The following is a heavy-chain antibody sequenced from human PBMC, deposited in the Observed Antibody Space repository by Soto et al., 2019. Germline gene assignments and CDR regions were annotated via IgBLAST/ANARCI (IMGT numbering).Heavy chain of an antibody. D-gene: IGHD3-22*01. J-gene: IGHJ5*02. CDR1: EFTFSKYW. CDR3: ARDYYYDTRSSSVNWFDP. V-gene: IGHV3-74*01. CDR2: INMDVTKT. Sequence: PGGSLRLSCVASEFTFSKYWMHWVRQAPGKGLVWVSRINMDVTKTAYADSVKGRFTVSRDNANNTLYLQMNSLGVEDTAVYYCARDYYYDTRSSSVNWFDPWGQGTLVTVSS.